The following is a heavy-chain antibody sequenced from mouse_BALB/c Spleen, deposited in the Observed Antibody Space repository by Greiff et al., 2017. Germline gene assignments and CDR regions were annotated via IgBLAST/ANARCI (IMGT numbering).Heavy chain of an antibody. V-gene: IGHV1-80*01. J-gene: IGHJ3*01. CDR3: AKLYYGNYWFAY. D-gene: IGHD2-1*01. Sequence: QVQLQQSGAELVRPGSSVKISCKASGYAFSSYWMNWVKQRPGQGLEWIGQIYPGDGDTNYNGKFKGKATLTADKSSSTAYMQLSSLTSEDSAVYFCAKLYYGNYWFAYWGQGTLVTVSA. CDR1: GYAFSSYW. CDR2: IYPGDGDT.